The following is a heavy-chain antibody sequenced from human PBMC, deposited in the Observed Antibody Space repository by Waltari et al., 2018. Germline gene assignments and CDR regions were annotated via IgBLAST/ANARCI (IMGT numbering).Heavy chain of an antibody. Sequence: QVQLHQWGAGQLKPSETLSLTCAVSGESFVGYFWSGVRQSPGKGLEWLGSIHYSGSTNYNPTLESRLSLSVDTTKKQFSLKLTSVTAADAALYFCARYGEVPASYFFDHWGQGTLVTVSS. CDR2: IHYSGST. D-gene: IGHD2-21*01. CDR1: GESFVGYF. V-gene: IGHV4-34*01. J-gene: IGHJ4*01. CDR3: ARYGEVPASYFFDH.